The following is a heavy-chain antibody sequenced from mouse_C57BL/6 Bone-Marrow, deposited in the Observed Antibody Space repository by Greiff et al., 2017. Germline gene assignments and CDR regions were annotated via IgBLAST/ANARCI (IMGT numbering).Heavy chain of an antibody. J-gene: IGHJ1*03. CDR1: GYTFTSYG. V-gene: IGHV1-81*01. D-gene: IGHD1-1*01. CDR2: IYPRSGNT. CDR3: ALCYGSRFYWYFDV. Sequence: VKLQQSGAELARPGASVKLSCKASGYTFTSYGISWVKQRTGQGLEWIGEIYPRSGNTYDNEKFKGKATLTAEKSSSTAYMELRSLTSEDSAVYFCALCYGSRFYWYFDVWGTGTTVTVSS.